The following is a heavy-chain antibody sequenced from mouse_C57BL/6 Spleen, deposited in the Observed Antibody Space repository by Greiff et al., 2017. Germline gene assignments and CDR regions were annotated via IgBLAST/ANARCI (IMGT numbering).Heavy chain of an antibody. V-gene: IGHV1-15*01. CDR1: GYTFTDYE. J-gene: IGHJ3*01. D-gene: IGHD4-1*01. Sequence: QVQLQQSGAELVRPGASVTLSCKASGYTFTDYEMHWVKQTPVHGLEWIGAIDPETGGTAYNQKFKGKAILTADNSSSTAYMELRSLTSEDSAVYYCTRAGGTYWFAYWGQGTLVTVSA. CDR3: TRAGGTYWFAY. CDR2: IDPETGGT.